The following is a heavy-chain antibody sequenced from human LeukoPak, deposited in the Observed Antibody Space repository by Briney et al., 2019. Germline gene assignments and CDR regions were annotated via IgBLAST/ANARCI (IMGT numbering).Heavy chain of an antibody. Sequence: PGGSLRLSCAASGFTFDDYAMHWVRQAPGKGLEWVSLISWDGGSTYYADSVKGRFTISRDNSKNSLYLQMNSLRAEDTALYYCAKGGYSYGHEDYFDYWGQGTLVIVSS. V-gene: IGHV3-43D*04. CDR1: GFTFDDYA. J-gene: IGHJ4*02. CDR3: AKGGYSYGHEDYFDY. D-gene: IGHD5-18*01. CDR2: ISWDGGST.